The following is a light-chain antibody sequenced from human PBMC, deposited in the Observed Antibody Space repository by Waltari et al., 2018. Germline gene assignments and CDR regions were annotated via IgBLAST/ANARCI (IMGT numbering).Light chain of an antibody. J-gene: IGLJ3*02. Sequence: QSVLTQPPSVSGAPGQRVTIPYTGTRSNIGAGYALPWYQPIPRTAPKLLIYATFHRPSGVPERFSGSKSGTSASLAITGLQAEDEADYYCQSYDSDLSSWVFGGGSELTVL. CDR2: ATF. CDR1: RSNIGAGYA. V-gene: IGLV1-40*01. CDR3: QSYDSDLSSWV.